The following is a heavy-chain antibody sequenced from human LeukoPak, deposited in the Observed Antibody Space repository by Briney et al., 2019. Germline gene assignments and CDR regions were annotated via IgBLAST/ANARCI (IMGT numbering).Heavy chain of an antibody. CDR1: GFTLSDHY. J-gene: IGHJ4*02. CDR2: ISHTGST. Sequence: GSLRLSCAASGFTLSDHYMDWVRQAPGKGLDWIGEISHTGSTKYNLSLKNRVTISRDSSKNQFSLKLNSVTAADTATYYCTRSAGWWSLDYWGQGALVTVSS. D-gene: IGHD2-8*02. CDR3: TRSAGWWSLDY. V-gene: IGHV4-34*01.